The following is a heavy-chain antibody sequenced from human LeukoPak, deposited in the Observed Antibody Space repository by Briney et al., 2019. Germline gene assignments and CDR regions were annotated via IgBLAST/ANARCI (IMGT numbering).Heavy chain of an antibody. CDR3: ARNGYSSSWYGVEDY. Sequence: ASVKVSCKASGYTFTSYGISWVRQATGQGLEWMGWMNPNSGNTGYAQKFQGRVTMTRNTSISTAYMELSSLRSEDTAVYYCARNGYSSSWYGVEDYWGQGTLVTVSS. V-gene: IGHV1-8*02. CDR1: GYTFTSYG. D-gene: IGHD6-13*01. CDR2: MNPNSGNT. J-gene: IGHJ4*02.